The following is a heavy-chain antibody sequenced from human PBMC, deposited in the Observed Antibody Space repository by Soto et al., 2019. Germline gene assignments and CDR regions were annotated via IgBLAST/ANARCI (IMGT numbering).Heavy chain of an antibody. J-gene: IGHJ4*02. Sequence: ASVKVSCKASGYIFSDYGINWVRLAPGKGLEWMGGFDPEDGETIYAQKFQGRVTMTEDTSTDTAYMELSSLRSEDTAVYYCATGSSGSPDLWGQGTLVTVSS. V-gene: IGHV1-24*01. CDR1: GYIFSDYG. D-gene: IGHD1-26*01. CDR2: FDPEDGET. CDR3: ATGSSGSPDL.